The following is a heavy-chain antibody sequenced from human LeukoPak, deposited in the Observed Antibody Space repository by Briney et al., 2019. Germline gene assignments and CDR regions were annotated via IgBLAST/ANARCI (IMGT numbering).Heavy chain of an antibody. Sequence: GSLRLSCAASGFTFDDYGMSWVRQAPGKGLEWVSGINWNGGSTGYADSVKGRFTISRDNAKNSLYLQMNSLRAEDTALYYCARDNTYYYESSGYTSDAFDIWGQGTMVTVSS. CDR3: ARDNTYYYESSGYTSDAFDI. CDR2: INWNGGST. V-gene: IGHV3-20*04. CDR1: GFTFDDYG. J-gene: IGHJ3*02. D-gene: IGHD3-22*01.